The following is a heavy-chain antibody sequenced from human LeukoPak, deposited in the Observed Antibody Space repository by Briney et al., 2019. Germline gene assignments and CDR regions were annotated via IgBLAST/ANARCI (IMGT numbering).Heavy chain of an antibody. J-gene: IGHJ5*02. D-gene: IGHD4-17*01. V-gene: IGHV3-30*04. CDR2: ISYDGSNK. Sequence: GRSLRLSCAASGFTFSSCAMHWVRQAPGKGLEWVAVISYDGSNKYYADSVKGRFTISRDNSKNTLYLQMNSLRAEDTAVYYCARENPTVRNWFDPWGQGTLVTVSS. CDR3: ARENPTVRNWFDP. CDR1: GFTFSSCA.